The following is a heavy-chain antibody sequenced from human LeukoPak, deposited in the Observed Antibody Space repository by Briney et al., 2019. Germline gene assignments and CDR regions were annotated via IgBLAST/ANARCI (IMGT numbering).Heavy chain of an antibody. CDR3: ARGGAARPDC. Sequence: GALRLSCAASGFTFSTYWMNWFRQTPGKGLEWVAKIRGDGGEKDHVASVKGRFTISRDNAKNALYLQMNSLRVEDTAIYYCARGGAARPDCWGQGTLVTVSS. D-gene: IGHD6-6*01. V-gene: IGHV3-7*01. CDR1: GFTFSTYW. CDR2: IRGDGGEK. J-gene: IGHJ4*02.